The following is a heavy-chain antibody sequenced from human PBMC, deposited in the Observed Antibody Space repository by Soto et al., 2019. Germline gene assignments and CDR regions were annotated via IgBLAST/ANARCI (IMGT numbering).Heavy chain of an antibody. CDR3: ARDSERRLS. D-gene: IGHD3-10*01. Sequence: QVQLQESGPGLVKPSQTLSLTCTVSGGSISNDSDYWSWIRQHPGKGLEYIGYIYYTGSTYYTPSLKSRVTISVDTSKNQFSLKLGSVTAADTAVYYCARDSERRLSWGQGTLVTVSS. CDR2: IYYTGST. J-gene: IGHJ4*02. CDR1: GGSISNDSDY. V-gene: IGHV4-31*03.